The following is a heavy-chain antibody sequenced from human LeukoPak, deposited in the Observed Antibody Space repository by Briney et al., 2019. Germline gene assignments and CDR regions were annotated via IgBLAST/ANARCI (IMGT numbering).Heavy chain of an antibody. D-gene: IGHD3-10*01. J-gene: IGHJ4*02. CDR3: AREYRGFGRNFEY. Sequence: PGGSLRLSCAASGFIFSSYWMHWVRHAPGKGLAWVSRINTDGSSTSYADSVKGRFTISRDNAKNSVYLQMNSLRAEDTAVYYCAREYRGFGRNFEYWGQGTLVTVSS. V-gene: IGHV3-74*01. CDR1: GFIFSSYW. CDR2: INTDGSST.